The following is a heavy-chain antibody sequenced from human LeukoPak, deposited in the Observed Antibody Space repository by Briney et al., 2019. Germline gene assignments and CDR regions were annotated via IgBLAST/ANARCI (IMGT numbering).Heavy chain of an antibody. J-gene: IGHJ4*02. Sequence: ASQTLSLTCTVSGGSVSSGSYYWSWIRQPPGKGLEWIGYIYYSGSTNYNPSLESRVTISVDTSKNQFSLKLSSVTAADTAVYYCARETQHPHYFDYWGQGTLVTVSS. V-gene: IGHV4-61*01. CDR3: ARETQHPHYFDY. CDR2: IYYSGST. CDR1: GGSVSSGSYY.